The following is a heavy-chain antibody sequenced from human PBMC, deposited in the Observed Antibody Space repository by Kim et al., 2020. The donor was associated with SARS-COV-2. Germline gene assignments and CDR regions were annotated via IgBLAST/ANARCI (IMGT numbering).Heavy chain of an antibody. Sequence: GGSLRLSCAASGFTFSTYSMNWVRQAPGKGLEWVSSITSSSTYIYYADPVKGRFTISRDNAKNSLYLQINSLRGEDTAVYYCARGARELDAFDIWGQGTMVTVSS. CDR1: GFTFSTYS. CDR2: ITSSSTYI. CDR3: ARGARELDAFDI. V-gene: IGHV3-21*01. D-gene: IGHD1-7*01. J-gene: IGHJ3*02.